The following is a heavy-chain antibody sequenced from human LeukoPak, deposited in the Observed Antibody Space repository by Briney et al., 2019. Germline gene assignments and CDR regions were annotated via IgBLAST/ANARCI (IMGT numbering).Heavy chain of an antibody. CDR2: ISSSSSYI. V-gene: IGHV3-21*01. CDR1: GFTFSSYS. Sequence: PGGSLRLSCAASGFTFSSYSMNWVRQAPGKGLEWVSSISSSSSYIYYADSVKGRFTISRDNAKNSLYLQMNSLRAEDTAVYYCARGLRGGGNSSWYFDYWGQGTLVIVSS. D-gene: IGHD6-13*01. CDR3: ARGLRGGGNSSWYFDY. J-gene: IGHJ4*02.